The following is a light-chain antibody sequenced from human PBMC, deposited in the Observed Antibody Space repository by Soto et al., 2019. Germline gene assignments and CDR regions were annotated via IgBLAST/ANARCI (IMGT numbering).Light chain of an antibody. Sequence: EKVMRQSPATLSVSPRKRAALSCMASQSMRGNLAWYQQKPGQAPRLLIYGASTRATGIPARFSGSGSGTEFTLTISSQQSEEFAVHYCQQYNSWRTFGQGTKVEMK. CDR2: GAS. CDR3: QQYNSWRT. V-gene: IGKV3-15*01. J-gene: IGKJ2*01. CDR1: QSMRGN.